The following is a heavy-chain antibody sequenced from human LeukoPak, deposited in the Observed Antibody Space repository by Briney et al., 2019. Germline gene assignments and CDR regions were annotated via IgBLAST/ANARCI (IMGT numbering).Heavy chain of an antibody. CDR1: GFTFSNYA. D-gene: IGHD3-3*01. J-gene: IGHJ6*02. CDR2: INHSGST. Sequence: GSLRLACAASGFTFSNYAMSWVRQPPGKGLEWIGEINHSGSTNYNPSLKSRVTISVDTSKNQFSLKLSSVTAADTAVYYCARARYDFWSGYPYGMDVWGQGTTVTVSS. V-gene: IGHV4-34*01. CDR3: ARARYDFWSGYPYGMDV.